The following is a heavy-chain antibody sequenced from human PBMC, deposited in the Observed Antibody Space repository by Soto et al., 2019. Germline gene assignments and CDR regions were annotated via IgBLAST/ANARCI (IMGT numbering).Heavy chain of an antibody. CDR2: IYYSGST. D-gene: IGHD3-3*01. CDR1: GGSISSGGYY. V-gene: IGHV4-31*03. CDR3: ARRITIFGVVIIDSSWFDP. J-gene: IGHJ5*02. Sequence: PSETLSLTCTVSGGSISSGGYYWSWIRQHPGKGLEWIGYIYYSGSTYYNPSLKSRVTISVDTSKNQFSLKLSSVTAADTAVYYCARRITIFGVVIIDSSWFDPWGQGTLVTVSS.